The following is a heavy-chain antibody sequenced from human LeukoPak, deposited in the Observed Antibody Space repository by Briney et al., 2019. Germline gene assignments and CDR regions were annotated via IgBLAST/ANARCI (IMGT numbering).Heavy chain of an antibody. V-gene: IGHV3-30*01. J-gene: IGHJ4*02. CDR3: ARSAAKIVVIEYYFDY. CDR2: ISYDGSNK. Sequence: GGSLRLSCAASGFTFSSYAMHWVRQAPGKGLEWVAVISYDGSNKYYADSVKGRFTISRDNSKNTLYLQMNSLRAEDTAVYYCARSAAKIVVIEYYFDYWGQGTLVTVSS. D-gene: IGHD3-22*01. CDR1: GFTFSSYA.